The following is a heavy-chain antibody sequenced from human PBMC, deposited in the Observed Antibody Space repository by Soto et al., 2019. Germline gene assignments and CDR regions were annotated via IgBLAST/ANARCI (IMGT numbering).Heavy chain of an antibody. J-gene: IGHJ4*02. CDR2: IKSKTDGGTT. CDR1: GFTFSNAW. CDR3: TTDCSGGSCYPPGY. D-gene: IGHD2-15*01. V-gene: IGHV3-15*01. Sequence: GSLRLSCAASGFTFSNAWMSWVRQAPGKGLEWVGRIKSKTDGGTTDYAAPVKGRFTISRDDSKNTLYLQMNSLKTEDTAMYYCTTDCSGGSCYPPGYWVQGTLVTVSS.